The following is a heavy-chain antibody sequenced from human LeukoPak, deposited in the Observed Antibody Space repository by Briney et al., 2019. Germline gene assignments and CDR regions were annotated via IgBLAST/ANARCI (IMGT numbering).Heavy chain of an antibody. CDR2: IYHSGST. CDR1: GYSISSGYY. V-gene: IGHV4-38-2*02. Sequence: PSEXLSLTCTVSGYSISSGYYGGWRRQPPGKGVEGSGSIYHSGSTYYNPSLKSRVTISVDTSKNQFSLKLSSVTAADTAVYYCARSSYGDSIYDYWGQGTLVTVSS. CDR3: ARSSYGDSIYDY. D-gene: IGHD4-17*01. J-gene: IGHJ4*02.